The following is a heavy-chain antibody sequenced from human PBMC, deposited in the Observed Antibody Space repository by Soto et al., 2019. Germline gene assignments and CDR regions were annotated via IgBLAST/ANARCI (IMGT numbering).Heavy chain of an antibody. CDR3: ARGEYYDILTGFANTLGY. J-gene: IGHJ4*02. Sequence: SETLSLTCTVSGGSISSGGYYWSWIRQHPGKGLEWIGEINHSGSTNYNPSLKSRVTISVDTSKNQFSLKLSSVTAADTAVYYCARGEYYDILTGFANTLGYWGQGTLVTVSS. V-gene: IGHV4-31*03. D-gene: IGHD3-9*01. CDR2: INHSGST. CDR1: GGSISSGGYY.